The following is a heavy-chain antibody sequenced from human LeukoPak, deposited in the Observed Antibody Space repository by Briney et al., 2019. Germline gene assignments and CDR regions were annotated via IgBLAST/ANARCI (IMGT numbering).Heavy chain of an antibody. J-gene: IGHJ4*02. CDR2: IYYSGST. V-gene: IGHV4-59*01. CDR1: GGSINGYY. Sequence: PSETLSLTCTVSGGSINGYYWNWIRQPPGKGQEWIGYIYYSGSTNYNPSLKSRVTISVDTSKNHFSLKLSSVTAADTAVYYCARVTTVAGSDYFDYWGQGTPVTVSS. D-gene: IGHD6-19*01. CDR3: ARVTTVAGSDYFDY.